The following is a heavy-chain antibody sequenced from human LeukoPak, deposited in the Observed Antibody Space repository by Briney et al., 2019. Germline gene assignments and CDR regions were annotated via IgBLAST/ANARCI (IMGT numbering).Heavy chain of an antibody. CDR1: GFTFSSYA. J-gene: IGHJ4*02. V-gene: IGHV3-23*01. CDR3: AKDPTSYCTNGVCYTPPYYFDY. Sequence: GGSLRLSCAASGFTFSSYAMSWVRQAPGKGLEWVSAISGSGGSTYYADSVKGRFTISRDNSTNTLYLQMNSLRAEDTAVYYCAKDPTSYCTNGVCYTPPYYFDYWGQGTLVTVSS. CDR2: ISGSGGST. D-gene: IGHD2-8*01.